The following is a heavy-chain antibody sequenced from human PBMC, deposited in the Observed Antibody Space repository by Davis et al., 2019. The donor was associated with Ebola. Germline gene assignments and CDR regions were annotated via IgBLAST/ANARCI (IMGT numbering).Heavy chain of an antibody. CDR2: ISSSSSTI. J-gene: IGHJ6*02. CDR1: GFTFSSYS. Sequence: PGGSLSLSCAASGFTFSSYSMNWVRQAPGKGLEWVSYISSSSSTIYYADSVKGRFTISRDNAKNSLYLQMNSLRDEDTAVYYCASFEPVYSSSWYVGSGMDVWGQGTTVTVSS. V-gene: IGHV3-48*02. D-gene: IGHD6-13*01. CDR3: ASFEPVYSSSWYVGSGMDV.